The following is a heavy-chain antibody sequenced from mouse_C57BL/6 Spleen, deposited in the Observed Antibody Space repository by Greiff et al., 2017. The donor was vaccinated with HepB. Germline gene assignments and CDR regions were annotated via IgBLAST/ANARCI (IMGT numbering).Heavy chain of an antibody. Sequence: EVQLQQSGPELVKPGASVKISCKASGYSFTGYYMNWVKQSPEKSLEWIGEINPSTGGTTYNQKFKAKATLTVDKSSSTAYMQLQSLTSEDSAVYYWAGPPTVVAPSGFDVWGTGTTVTVSS. V-gene: IGHV1-42*01. J-gene: IGHJ1*03. CDR3: AGPPTVVAPSGFDV. CDR2: INPSTGGT. D-gene: IGHD1-1*01. CDR1: GYSFTGYY.